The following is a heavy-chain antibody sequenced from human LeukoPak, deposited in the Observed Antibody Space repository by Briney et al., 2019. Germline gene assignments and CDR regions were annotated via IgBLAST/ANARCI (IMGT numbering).Heavy chain of an antibody. Sequence: GGSLRLSCAASGFTFSSYEMNWVRQAPGKGLEWVSYISSSGSTIYYADSVKGRFTISRDNAKNSLYLRMNSLRAEDTAVYYCARQREIILTGSYYFDYWGQGTLVTVSS. D-gene: IGHD3-9*01. CDR3: ARQREIILTGSYYFDY. J-gene: IGHJ4*02. V-gene: IGHV3-48*03. CDR2: ISSSGSTI. CDR1: GFTFSSYE.